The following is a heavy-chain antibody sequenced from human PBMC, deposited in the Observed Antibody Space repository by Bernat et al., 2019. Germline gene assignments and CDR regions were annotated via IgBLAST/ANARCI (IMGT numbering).Heavy chain of an antibody. V-gene: IGHV4-59*01. Sequence: QVQLQESGPGLVKPSETLSLTCSVSGGSITGYFWSWIRQPPGKGLEWIGYVYSSGSTNYNPSLKSRVTISVDTYKNQFSLKVTSVTAADTAVYYCARVGQRWDLPIWGQGTLVTVSS. CDR2: VYSSGST. CDR1: GGSITGYF. J-gene: IGHJ4*02. D-gene: IGHD1-26*01. CDR3: ARVGQRWDLPI.